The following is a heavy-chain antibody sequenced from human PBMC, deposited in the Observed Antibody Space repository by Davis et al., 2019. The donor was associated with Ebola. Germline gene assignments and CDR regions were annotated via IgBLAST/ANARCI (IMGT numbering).Heavy chain of an antibody. Sequence: ASVKVSCKASGYTFTSYYMHWVRQAPGQGLEWMGIINPSGGSTSYAQKFQGRVTITADESTSTAYMELSSLRSEDTAVYFCARGTSALDIWGQGTMVTVSS. D-gene: IGHD1-1*01. CDR3: ARGTSALDI. CDR1: GYTFTSYY. CDR2: INPSGGST. V-gene: IGHV1-46*01. J-gene: IGHJ3*02.